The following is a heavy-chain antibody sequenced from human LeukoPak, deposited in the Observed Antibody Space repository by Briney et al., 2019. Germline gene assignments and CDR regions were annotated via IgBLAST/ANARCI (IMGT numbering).Heavy chain of an antibody. Sequence: PSETLSLTCTVSGGSISYYYWSWIRQPPGKGLEWIGHIYHSGSTNYNPSFKSRVTISVDTSKNHFSLELRSVTAADTAVYYCVRHAATRHNYGMDVWGRGTTVTVSS. CDR1: GGSISYYY. CDR2: IYHSGST. CDR3: VRHAATRHNYGMDV. D-gene: IGHD2-15*01. J-gene: IGHJ6*02. V-gene: IGHV4-59*08.